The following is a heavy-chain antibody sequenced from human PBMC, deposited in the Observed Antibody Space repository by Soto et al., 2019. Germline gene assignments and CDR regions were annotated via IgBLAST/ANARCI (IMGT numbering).Heavy chain of an antibody. J-gene: IGHJ5*02. CDR2: IKQDGSEK. D-gene: IGHD3-3*01. V-gene: IGHV3-7*01. CDR3: ARDRRFLEWLGWFDP. CDR1: GFTFSSYW. Sequence: VQLVESGGGLVQPGGSLRLSCAASGFTFSSYWMSWVRQAPGKGLEWVANIKQDGSEKYYVDSVKGRFTISRDNAKNSLYLQMNSLRAEDTAVYYCARDRRFLEWLGWFDPWGQGTLVTVSS.